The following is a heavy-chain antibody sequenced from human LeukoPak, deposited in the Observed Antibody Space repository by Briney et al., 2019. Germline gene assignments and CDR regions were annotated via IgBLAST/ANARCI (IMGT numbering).Heavy chain of an antibody. Sequence: RGSLRLSCAASGFTFSSYSMNWVRQAPGKGLEWVSSISSSSSYIYYADSVKGRFTISRDNAKNSLYLQMSSLRAEDTAVYYCARDGAGGDYEGGVDYWGQGTLVTVSS. D-gene: IGHD4-17*01. CDR1: GFTFSSYS. J-gene: IGHJ4*02. CDR3: ARDGAGGDYEGGVDY. CDR2: ISSSSSYI. V-gene: IGHV3-21*01.